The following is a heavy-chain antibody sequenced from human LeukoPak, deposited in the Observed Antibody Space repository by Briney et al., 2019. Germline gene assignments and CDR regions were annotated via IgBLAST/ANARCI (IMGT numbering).Heavy chain of an antibody. Sequence: SETLSLTCAVSGYSISSGYYWGWIRQPPGKGLEWIGSIYHSGSTYYNPSLKSRVTISVDTSKNQFSLKLSSVTVADTAVYYCAREPAVRGVIGRRFDPWGQGTLVTVSS. D-gene: IGHD3-10*01. V-gene: IGHV4-38-2*02. CDR2: IYHSGST. CDR3: AREPAVRGVIGRRFDP. J-gene: IGHJ5*02. CDR1: GYSISSGYY.